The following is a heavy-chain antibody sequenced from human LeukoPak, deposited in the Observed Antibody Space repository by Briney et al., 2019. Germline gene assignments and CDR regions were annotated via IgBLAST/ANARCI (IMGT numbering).Heavy chain of an antibody. Sequence: PSETLSLTCTVSGGSISSYYWSWIRQPPGKGLEWIGYIYYSGSTNYNPSLKSRVTISVDTSKNQFSLKLSSVTAADTAVYYCAREGDNCLDYWGQGTLVTVSS. CDR2: IYYSGST. CDR1: GGSISSYY. D-gene: IGHD2-21*01. J-gene: IGHJ4*02. V-gene: IGHV4-59*01. CDR3: AREGDNCLDY.